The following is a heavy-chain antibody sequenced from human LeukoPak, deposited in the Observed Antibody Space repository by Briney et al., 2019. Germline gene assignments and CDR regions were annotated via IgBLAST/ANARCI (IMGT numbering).Heavy chain of an antibody. V-gene: IGHV4-34*01. D-gene: IGHD2-2*01. J-gene: IGHJ6*02. CDR2: INHSGST. Sequence: SETLSLTCAVYGGSFSGYFWSWIRQSPGKGLEWIGQINHSGSTNYNPSLKSRVTVSVDTSKNQFSLKLSSVTAADTAVYYCARIRLRGSSSPMIYYYYGMDVWGQGTPVTVSS. CDR1: GGSFSGYF. CDR3: ARIRLRGSSSPMIYYYYGMDV.